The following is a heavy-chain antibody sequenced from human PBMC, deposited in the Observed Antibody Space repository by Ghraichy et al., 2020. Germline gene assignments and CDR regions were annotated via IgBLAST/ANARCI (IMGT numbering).Heavy chain of an antibody. J-gene: IGHJ4*02. V-gene: IGHV3-11*06. D-gene: IGHD6-19*01. CDR1: GFTFSNFE. Sequence: GGSLRLSCAASGFTFSNFEMFWIRQAPGKGLEFVSYISDSGSGTTYADSVKGRFTVSRDNARSSLFLVMISLRDEDTAVYYCTTGDKKVAGNDFWGQGTLVTVSS. CDR2: ISDSGSGT. CDR3: TTGDKKVAGNDF.